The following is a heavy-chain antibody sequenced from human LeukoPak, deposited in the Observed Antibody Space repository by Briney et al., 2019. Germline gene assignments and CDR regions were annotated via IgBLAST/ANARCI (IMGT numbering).Heavy chain of an antibody. CDR2: TYYGSKWHN. Sequence: SQTLSLTCAISGGSVSSNSAVWNWIRQSPSRGLEWLGRTYYGSKWHNEYAESVKSRISINSDTSKNQFSLQLNSVTPEDTAEYYCAGTTDYSSFLAYWGQGTLVTVSS. CDR1: GGSVSSNSAV. D-gene: IGHD4-11*01. J-gene: IGHJ4*02. V-gene: IGHV6-1*01. CDR3: AGTTDYSSFLAY.